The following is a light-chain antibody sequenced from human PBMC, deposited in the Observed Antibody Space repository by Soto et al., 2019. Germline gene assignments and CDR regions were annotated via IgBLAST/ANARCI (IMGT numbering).Light chain of an antibody. V-gene: IGKV1-5*03. CDR2: KAS. J-gene: IGKJ1*01. CDR3: QQYSAYTGT. CDR1: QSISSW. Sequence: DIQMTQSPSTLSASVGDRVTITCRASQSISSWLAWYQQKPAEAPKLLISKASSLESGIPSRFSGSGSGTEFTLTISSLQPDDFASYYCQQYSAYTGTFGQGTKVEVK.